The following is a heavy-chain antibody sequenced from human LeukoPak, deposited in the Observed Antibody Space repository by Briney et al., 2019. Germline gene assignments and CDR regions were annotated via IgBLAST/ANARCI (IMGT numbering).Heavy chain of an antibody. Sequence: GGSLRLSCAASGFTFSSYAMSWVRQAPGKGLEWVSGIGGSGTRTYYADSVKGRFTITRDNSKNTLYLQMNSLRDEDTAVYYCAKDSGWILFDDWGQGTLVTVSS. CDR1: GFTFSSYA. D-gene: IGHD2-2*03. J-gene: IGHJ4*02. V-gene: IGHV3-23*01. CDR2: IGGSGTRT. CDR3: AKDSGWILFDD.